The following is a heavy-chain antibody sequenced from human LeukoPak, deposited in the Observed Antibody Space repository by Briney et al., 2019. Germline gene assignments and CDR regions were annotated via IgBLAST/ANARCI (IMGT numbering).Heavy chain of an antibody. D-gene: IGHD2-8*01. Sequence: SETLSLTCSVSGGSITITNYYWGWVRQPPGKGLEWIGSMYHSGTTYYNPSLKARLTISVDTSKNQFSLNLSAVTAADTALYFCARHRGRNGGYVFDYWGQGTLVTVSS. V-gene: IGHV4-39*01. J-gene: IGHJ4*02. CDR2: MYHSGTT. CDR1: GGSITITNYY. CDR3: ARHRGRNGGYVFDY.